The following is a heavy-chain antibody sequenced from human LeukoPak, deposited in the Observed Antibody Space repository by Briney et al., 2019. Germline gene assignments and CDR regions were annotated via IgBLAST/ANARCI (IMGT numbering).Heavy chain of an antibody. J-gene: IGHJ4*02. CDR2: IKQDGSEK. CDR3: VRAIGGYASY. Sequence: SGGSLRLSCAASGFTFSSYWMTWVRQAPGKGLEWVANIKQDGSEKYYVDSVMVRFTISRDNAHNSLYLQMNSLRAEDTAVYHCVRAIGGYASYWGQGTLVTVSS. CDR1: GFTFSSYW. D-gene: IGHD5-12*01. V-gene: IGHV3-7*01.